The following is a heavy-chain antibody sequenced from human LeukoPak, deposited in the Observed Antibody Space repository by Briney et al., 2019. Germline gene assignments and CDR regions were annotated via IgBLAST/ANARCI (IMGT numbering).Heavy chain of an antibody. V-gene: IGHV3-15*01. D-gene: IGHD3-22*01. CDR3: TTDVKVVVITVFQD. J-gene: IGHJ1*01. CDR2: IKSQIDGGTA. CDR1: GVTFTNSW. Sequence: GGSLRLSCAVSGVTFTNSWMNWVRQAPGKGLEWVGRIKSQIDGGTADYAAPVRGRFTISRDDSKNTLYLQVNSLKTEDTAIYYCTTDVKVVVITVFQDWGQGTLVTVSS.